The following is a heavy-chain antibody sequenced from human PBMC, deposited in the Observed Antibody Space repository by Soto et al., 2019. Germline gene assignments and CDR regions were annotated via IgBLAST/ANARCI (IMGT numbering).Heavy chain of an antibody. Sequence: QVQLVQSGAEVKKPGSSVKVSCKASGGTFSSYTISWVRQAPGQGLEWMGRIIPILGIANYAQKFQGRVKITADKSTSTAYMELSSLRSEDTAVYYCATSRGGGKGNWFDPWGQGTLVTVSS. CDR3: ATSRGGGKGNWFDP. J-gene: IGHJ5*02. CDR2: IIPILGIA. CDR1: GGTFSSYT. D-gene: IGHD2-15*01. V-gene: IGHV1-69*02.